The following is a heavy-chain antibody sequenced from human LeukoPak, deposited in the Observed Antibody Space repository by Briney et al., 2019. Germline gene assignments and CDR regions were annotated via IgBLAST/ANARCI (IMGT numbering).Heavy chain of an antibody. CDR2: ISGSADNT. V-gene: IGHV3-23*01. CDR1: GFTFSSYA. D-gene: IGHD3-10*01. Sequence: GGSLRLSCAASGFTFSSYAMSWVRQAPGKGLEWVSGISGSADNTYYADSVKGRFTISRDNSKNMLYLQMNSLRAEDAAVYYCAKSHYFGSGSLHYWGQGTLVTVSS. J-gene: IGHJ4*02. CDR3: AKSHYFGSGSLHY.